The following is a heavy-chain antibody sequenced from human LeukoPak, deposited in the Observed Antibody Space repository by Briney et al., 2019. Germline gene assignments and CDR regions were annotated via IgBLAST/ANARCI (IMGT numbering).Heavy chain of an antibody. CDR1: GGSFSGYY. CDR3: AGSDSSGYYNWFDP. J-gene: IGHJ5*02. CDR2: INHSGST. V-gene: IGHV4-34*01. Sequence: PSETLSLTCAVYGGSFSGYYWSWIRQPPGKGLEWIGEINHSGSTNYNPSLKSRVTISVDTSKNQFSLKLSSVTAADTAVYYCAGSDSSGYYNWFDPWGQGTLVTVSS. D-gene: IGHD3-22*01.